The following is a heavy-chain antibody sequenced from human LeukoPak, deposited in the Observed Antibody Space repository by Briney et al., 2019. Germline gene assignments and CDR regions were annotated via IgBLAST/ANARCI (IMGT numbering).Heavy chain of an antibody. CDR2: INPNSGGT. J-gene: IGHJ3*02. V-gene: IGHV1-2*06. CDR1: GYTFTGYY. CDR3: ARVDWTVTTDAFDI. Sequence: GTSVKVSCKASGYTFTGYYMHWVPQAPGQGLEWMGRINPNSGGTNYAQKFQGRVTMTMDTSTGTAYMELRRMRSDDTAVYYCARVDWTVTTDAFDIWGRGTMVTVSS. D-gene: IGHD4-17*01.